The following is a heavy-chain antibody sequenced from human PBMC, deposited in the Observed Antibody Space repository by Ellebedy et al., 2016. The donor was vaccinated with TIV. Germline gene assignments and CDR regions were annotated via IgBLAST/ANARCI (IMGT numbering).Heavy chain of an antibody. CDR1: GFTFGDYA. D-gene: IGHD2-2*02. CDR2: IRSKAYGGTT. CDR3: TRGPPDRVPAAIWWIDYYYYYGMDV. Sequence: GESLKISCTASGFTFGDYAMSWFRQAPGKGLEWVGFIRSKAYGGTTEYAASVKGRFTISRDDSKSIAYLQMNSLKTEDTAVYYCTRGPPDRVPAAIWWIDYYYYYGMDVWGQGTTVTVSS. J-gene: IGHJ6*02. V-gene: IGHV3-49*03.